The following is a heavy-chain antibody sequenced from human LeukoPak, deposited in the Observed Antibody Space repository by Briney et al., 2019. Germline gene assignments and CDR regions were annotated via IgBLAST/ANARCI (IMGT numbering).Heavy chain of an antibody. CDR3: ARVVRRTAAFDY. CDR2: INAGNGNT. Sequence: ASVKVSCKASGYTFTSYAMHWVRQAPGQRLEWMGWINAGNGNTKYSQKFQGRVTMTRDTSTSTVYMELSSLRSEDTAVYYCARVVRRTAAFDYWGQGTLVTVSS. J-gene: IGHJ4*02. D-gene: IGHD6-25*01. CDR1: GYTFTSYA. V-gene: IGHV1-3*01.